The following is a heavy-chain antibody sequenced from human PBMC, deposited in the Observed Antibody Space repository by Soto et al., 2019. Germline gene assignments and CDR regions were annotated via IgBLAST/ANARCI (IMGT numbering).Heavy chain of an antibody. V-gene: IGHV4-4*02. J-gene: IGHJ6*02. CDR3: ARDKAGCSSTSCYSV. Sequence: SETLSLTCAVSGGSISRSNWWSWVRQPPGKGLEWIGEIYHSGSTNYNPSLKSRVTISVDKSKNQFSLKLSSVTAADTAVYYCARDKAGCSSTSCYSVWGQGTTVTVSS. D-gene: IGHD2-2*01. CDR2: IYHSGST. CDR1: GGSISRSNW.